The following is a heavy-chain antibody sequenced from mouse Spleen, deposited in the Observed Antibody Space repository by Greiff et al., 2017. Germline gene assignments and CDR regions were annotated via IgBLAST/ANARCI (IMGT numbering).Heavy chain of an antibody. V-gene: IGHV14-2*01. J-gene: IGHJ2*01. CDR3: ARGSTGGYYFDY. D-gene: IGHD2-1*01. Sequence: EVQLQESGAELVKPGASVKLSCTASGFNIKDYYMHWVKQRTEQGLEWIGRIDPEDGETKYAPKFQGKATITADKSSSTAYMELRSLTSEDSAVYFCARGSTGGYYFDYWGQGTTLTVSS. CDR1: GFNIKDYY. CDR2: IDPEDGET.